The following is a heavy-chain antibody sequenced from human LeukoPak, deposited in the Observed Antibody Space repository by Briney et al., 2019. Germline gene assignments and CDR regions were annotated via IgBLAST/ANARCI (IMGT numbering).Heavy chain of an antibody. CDR1: GGSISSYY. CDR3: ASKRAAEYYFDY. D-gene: IGHD1-14*01. J-gene: IGHJ4*02. V-gene: IGHV4-39*07. Sequence: SETLSLTCTVSGGSISSYYWGWIRQPPGKGLEWIGSIYYSGSTYYSPSLKSRVTISVDTSKNQFSLKLSSVTAADTAVYYCASKRAAEYYFDYWGQGTLVTVSS. CDR2: IYYSGST.